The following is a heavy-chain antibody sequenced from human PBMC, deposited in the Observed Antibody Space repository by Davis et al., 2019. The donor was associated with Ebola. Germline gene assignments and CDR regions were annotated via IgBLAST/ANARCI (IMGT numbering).Heavy chain of an antibody. CDR1: GGSISSYY. Sequence: SETLSLTCTVSGGSISSYYWSWIRQPPGKGLEWIGYIYYSGSTNYNPSLKSRVTISVDTSKNQFSLKLSSVTAADTAVYYCAGMGGTYFHFGYYWGQGTLVTVSS. CDR2: IYYSGST. J-gene: IGHJ4*02. V-gene: IGHV4-59*08. D-gene: IGHD1-26*01. CDR3: AGMGGTYFHFGYY.